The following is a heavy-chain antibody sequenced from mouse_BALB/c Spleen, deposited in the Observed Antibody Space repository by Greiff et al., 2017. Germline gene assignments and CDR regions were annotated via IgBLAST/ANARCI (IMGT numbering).Heavy chain of an antibody. J-gene: IGHJ1*01. CDR3: ARAETGDFDV. D-gene: IGHD3-3*01. CDR2: ISTGGGST. V-gene: IGHV5-12-2*01. CDR1: GFTFSSYT. Sequence: EVKLVESGGGLVQPGGSLKLSCAASGFTFSSYTMPWVRQTPGKRLEWVAYISTGGGSTYYPDTVKGRFTISRDNAKNTLYLQMSSLKSEDTALYCCARAETGDFDVWGEGTTVTVSA.